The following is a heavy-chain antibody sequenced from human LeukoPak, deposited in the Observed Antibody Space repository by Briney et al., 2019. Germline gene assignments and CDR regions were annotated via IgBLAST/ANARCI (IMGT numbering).Heavy chain of an antibody. D-gene: IGHD3-22*01. J-gene: IGHJ4*02. CDR2: ISGSGGST. Sequence: PGGSLRLSCAASGFTFSNYAMSWVRQAPGKGLEWVSAISGSGGSTYYADSVKGRFTISRDNSKNTLYLQMNSLRAEDTAVYYCAKAAGITMIVVVRYYFDYWGQGTLVTVSS. CDR1: GFTFSNYA. CDR3: AKAAGITMIVVVRYYFDY. V-gene: IGHV3-23*01.